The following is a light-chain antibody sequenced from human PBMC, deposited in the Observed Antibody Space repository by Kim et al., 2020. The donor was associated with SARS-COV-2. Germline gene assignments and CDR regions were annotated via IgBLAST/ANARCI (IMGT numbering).Light chain of an antibody. CDR2: DAF. Sequence: EIVLTQSPATLSLSPGERATLSCRASQSISNSLAWYQQKPGQAPRLLIYDAFNRASGIPARFSGSGSGTDFTLTISSLEPEDFATYYCQQRSNWPPMYTFGQGTKLEI. J-gene: IGKJ2*01. V-gene: IGKV3-11*01. CDR1: QSISNS. CDR3: QQRSNWPPMYT.